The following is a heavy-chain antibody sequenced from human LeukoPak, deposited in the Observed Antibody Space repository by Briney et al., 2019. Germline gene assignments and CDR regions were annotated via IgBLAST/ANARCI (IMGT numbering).Heavy chain of an antibody. CDR3: AKTVDTAMVSRWFDP. CDR1: GFTSSSYG. D-gene: IGHD5-18*01. CDR2: ISYDGSNK. V-gene: IGHV3-30*18. Sequence: GRSLRLSCAASGFTSSSYGMHWVRQAPGKGLEWVAVISYDGSNKYYADSVKGRFTISRDNSKNTLYLQMNSLRAEDTAVYYCAKTVDTAMVSRWFDPWGQGTLVTVSS. J-gene: IGHJ5*02.